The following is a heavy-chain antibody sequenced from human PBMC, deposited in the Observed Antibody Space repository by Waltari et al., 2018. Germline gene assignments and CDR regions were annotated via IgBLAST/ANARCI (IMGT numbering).Heavy chain of an antibody. CDR1: GFALTTSGMC. J-gene: IGHJ4*02. CDR2: IDWGDNK. V-gene: IGHV2-70*15. Sequence: QVTLRESGPALVEPTQILTLTCTVSGFALTTSGMCVNWLRQPPGKALEWLARIDWGDNKYYGTSLKTRVTIFRDTSRNQVVLTVINMDPVDTATYYCARNRGGDGNFDYWGQGTLVTVSS. D-gene: IGHD3-16*01. CDR3: ARNRGGDGNFDY.